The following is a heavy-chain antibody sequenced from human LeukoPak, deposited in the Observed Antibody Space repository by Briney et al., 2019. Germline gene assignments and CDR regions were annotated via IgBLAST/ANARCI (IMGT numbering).Heavy chain of an antibody. J-gene: IGHJ6*02. CDR3: ATQSSRPLDYYYYGMDV. V-gene: IGHV3-23*01. D-gene: IGHD2-2*01. CDR2: ISGSGGST. Sequence: GGSLRLSCAASGFTFSSYAMSWVRQAPGKGLEWVSAISGSGGSTYYADSVKGRFTISRDNSKNKLYLQMNSLRAEDTAVYYCATQSSRPLDYYYYGMDVWGQGTTVTVSS. CDR1: GFTFSSYA.